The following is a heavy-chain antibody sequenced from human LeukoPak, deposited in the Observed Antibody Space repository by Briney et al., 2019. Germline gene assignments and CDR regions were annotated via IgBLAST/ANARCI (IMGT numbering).Heavy chain of an antibody. J-gene: IGHJ4*02. V-gene: IGHV5-51*01. CDR2: IYPGDSDT. CDR1: GYSFTNYW. D-gene: IGHD2-2*01. CDR3: ARHPVPAANHFDY. Sequence: GESLKISCKGSGYSFTNYWIVWVRPMPGKGLEWKGIIYPGDSDTRYSPSFQGQVTISADKSISTAYLQWSSLKASDTAMYYCARHPVPAANHFDYWGQGTLVTVSS.